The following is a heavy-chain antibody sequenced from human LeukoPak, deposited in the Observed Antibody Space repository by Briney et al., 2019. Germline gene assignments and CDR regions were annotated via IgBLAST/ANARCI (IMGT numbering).Heavy chain of an antibody. V-gene: IGHV3-23*01. CDR2: TGGSGGRT. CDR1: GFTFNSYS. CDR3: PKSPPRFGSGWYEKFEKASYFFDY. Sequence: GGSLRLSCAASGFTFNSYSMNWVRQAPGKGLEWVSATGGSGGRTYYADSVKGRFTISRDNSKNTLYLQMNSLRAEDTAVYYCPKSPPRFGSGWYEKFEKASYFFDYWGQGTLVTVSS. J-gene: IGHJ4*02. D-gene: IGHD6-19*01.